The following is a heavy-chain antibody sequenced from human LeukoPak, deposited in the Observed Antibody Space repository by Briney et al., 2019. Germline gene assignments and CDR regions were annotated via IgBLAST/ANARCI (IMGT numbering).Heavy chain of an antibody. Sequence: GGSLRLSCAASGFTFSSYGMSWVRQAPGKGLEWVSTISGSGGDTYYADPVKGRFSISRDNSKDTLYLQMNSLRAEDTAVYFCAKDSATYGRLDFWGQGSLVIASS. CDR1: GFTFSSYG. D-gene: IGHD3-10*01. V-gene: IGHV3-23*01. CDR2: ISGSGGDT. J-gene: IGHJ4*02. CDR3: AKDSATYGRLDF.